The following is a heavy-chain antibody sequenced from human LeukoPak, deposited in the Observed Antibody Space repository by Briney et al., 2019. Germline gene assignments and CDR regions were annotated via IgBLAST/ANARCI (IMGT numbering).Heavy chain of an antibody. CDR3: ARGRSTKSSGWEIYYFDY. Sequence: ASVKVSCKASGYTFTGYYMHWVRQAPGQGLEWMGWINPNSGGTNYAQKLQGRVTMTTDTSTSTAYMELRSLRSDDTAVYYCARGRSTKSSGWEIYYFDYWGQGTLVTVSS. J-gene: IGHJ4*02. V-gene: IGHV1-2*02. CDR2: INPNSGGT. D-gene: IGHD6-19*01. CDR1: GYTFTGYY.